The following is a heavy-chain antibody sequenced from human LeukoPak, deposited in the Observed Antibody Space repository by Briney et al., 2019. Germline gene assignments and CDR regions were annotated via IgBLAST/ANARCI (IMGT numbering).Heavy chain of an antibody. CDR2: IGTASDT. CDR1: GFTFSSFD. V-gene: IGHV3-13*01. J-gene: IGHJ6*03. Sequence: AGSLRLSCAASGFTFSSFDMHWVRQPTGQGLEWISTIGTASDTYYPGSVEGRFTLSRDNAKNSLYLQMNSLTAGDTAVYYCARGPPRGKYYYMDVWGKGTTVTVSS. CDR3: ARGPPRGKYYYMDV. D-gene: IGHD1-1*01.